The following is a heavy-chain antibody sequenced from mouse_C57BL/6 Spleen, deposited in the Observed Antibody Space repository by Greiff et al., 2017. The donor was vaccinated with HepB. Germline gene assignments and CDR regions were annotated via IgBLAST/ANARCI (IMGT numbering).Heavy chain of an antibody. J-gene: IGHJ2*01. V-gene: IGHV1-55*01. CDR3: ARYGSREGLLFDY. Sequence: VQLQQPGAELVKPGASVKMSCKASGYTFTSYWITWVKQRPGQGLEWIGDIYPGSGSTNYNEKFKSKATLTVDTSSSTAYMQLSSLTSEDSAVYYCARYGSREGLLFDYWGQGTTLTVSS. CDR2: IYPGSGST. CDR1: GYTFTSYW. D-gene: IGHD1-1*01.